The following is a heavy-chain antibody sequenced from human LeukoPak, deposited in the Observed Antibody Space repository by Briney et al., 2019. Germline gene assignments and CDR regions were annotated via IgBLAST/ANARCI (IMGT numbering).Heavy chain of an antibody. D-gene: IGHD6-13*01. J-gene: IGHJ6*03. CDR2: ISIVSSYI. CDR3: AKEAAAGPYYYYMDV. Sequence: KTGGSLRLSCAASGFTFSSDSMNWVRQTPGKWLESVSSISIVSSYIYYADSVKGRFTISRDNSKSTLYLQMNSLRAEDTAVYYCAKEAAAGPYYYYMDVWGKGTTVTISS. CDR1: GFTFSSDS. V-gene: IGHV3-21*01.